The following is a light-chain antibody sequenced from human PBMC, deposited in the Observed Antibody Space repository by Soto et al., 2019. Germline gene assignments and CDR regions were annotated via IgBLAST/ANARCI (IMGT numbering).Light chain of an antibody. CDR2: TAS. CDR3: QQTYSTLNS. V-gene: IGKV1-39*01. Sequence: DIQVTQSPSSLSASVGDRVTITCRAGQNIRSYLNWYQQRPGKPPKLLIHTASPLQSGVPSRFSGSGSETDFTLTISSLQPEDFATYYCQQTYSTLNSFGQGTKLEIK. CDR1: QNIRSY. J-gene: IGKJ2*03.